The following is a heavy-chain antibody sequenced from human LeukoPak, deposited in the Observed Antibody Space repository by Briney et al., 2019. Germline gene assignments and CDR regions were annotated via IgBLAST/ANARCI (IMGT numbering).Heavy chain of an antibody. CDR2: ISGSGGST. Sequence: PGGSLRLSCAASGFTFSSYAMSWVRQAPGKGLEWVSAISGSGGSTYYADSVKGRFTISRDNSKNTLYLQMNSLRAEDTAVYYCASRPLFYGGNSDWGQGTLVTVSS. V-gene: IGHV3-23*01. CDR1: GFTFSSYA. D-gene: IGHD4-23*01. J-gene: IGHJ4*02. CDR3: ASRPLFYGGNSD.